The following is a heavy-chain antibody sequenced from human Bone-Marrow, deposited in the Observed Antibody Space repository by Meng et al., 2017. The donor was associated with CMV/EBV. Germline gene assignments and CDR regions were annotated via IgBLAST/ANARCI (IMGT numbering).Heavy chain of an antibody. Sequence: ASVKVSCKASGYTFTNYGIGWVRQAPGQGLEWRGWISAYNGNTNYAQKLQGRVTMTTDTSTSTAYMELRSMRSDDTAVYYCASDLKWELLRADPQLDYWGQGTLVTVSS. CDR2: ISAYNGNT. D-gene: IGHD1-26*01. CDR3: ASDLKWELLRADPQLDY. J-gene: IGHJ4*02. V-gene: IGHV1-18*01. CDR1: GYTFTNYG.